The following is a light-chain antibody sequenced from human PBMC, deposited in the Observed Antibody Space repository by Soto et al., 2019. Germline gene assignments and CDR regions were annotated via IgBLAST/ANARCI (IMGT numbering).Light chain of an antibody. Sequence: QSALTQPASVSGSPGQSITIPCTGTSSDVGGYNYVSWYQQHPGRAPKLVIYKVSDRPSGVSSRFSASKSGNTASLTISGLQAEDEADYYCSSYTSSSIVVFGGGTKLTVL. V-gene: IGLV2-14*01. J-gene: IGLJ2*01. CDR3: SSYTSSSIVV. CDR1: SSDVGGYNY. CDR2: KVS.